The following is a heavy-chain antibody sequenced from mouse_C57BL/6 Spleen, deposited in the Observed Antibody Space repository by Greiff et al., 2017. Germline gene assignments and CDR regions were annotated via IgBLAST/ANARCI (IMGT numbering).Heavy chain of an antibody. CDR3: ARRDGCDGAMDY. J-gene: IGHJ4*01. Sequence: DVKLVESGGGLVKPGGSLKLSCAASGFTFSDYGMHWVRQAPEKGLEWVAYISSGSSTIYYADTVKGRFTISRDNAKNTLFLQMTSLRSEDTAMYYCARRDGCDGAMDYWGQGTSVTVSS. V-gene: IGHV5-17*01. D-gene: IGHD2-2*01. CDR2: ISSGSSTI. CDR1: GFTFSDYG.